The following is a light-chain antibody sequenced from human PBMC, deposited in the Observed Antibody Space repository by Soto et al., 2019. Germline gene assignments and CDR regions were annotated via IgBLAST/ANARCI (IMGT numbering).Light chain of an antibody. J-gene: IGKJ1*01. CDR2: TTP. CDR1: QSFGVPY. CDR3: HHFGISPPWT. V-gene: IGKV3-20*01. Sequence: QAPGVLPLSPVEMATLSFRAIQSFGVPYLAWQQQKPGEAPRLLIYTTPIRATGIPDRFSGSGSGTDFTLTISRLEPEDFAVYYCHHFGISPPWTFGQGTKVAI.